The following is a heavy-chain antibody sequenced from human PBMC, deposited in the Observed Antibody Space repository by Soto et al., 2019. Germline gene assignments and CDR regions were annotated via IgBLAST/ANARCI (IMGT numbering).Heavy chain of an antibody. J-gene: IGHJ4*02. V-gene: IGHV1-18*01. CDR1: GYTFTSYG. CDR2: ISAYNGYT. D-gene: IGHD6-19*01. CDR3: ARDTSIAVPEGP. Sequence: GASVKVSCKASGYTFTSYGISWVRQAPGQGLEWMGWISAYNGYTNSAQNFQDRLTMTTDTSTNTAYMELRGLRPDDTALYYCARDTSIAVPEGPWGQGTLVTVSS.